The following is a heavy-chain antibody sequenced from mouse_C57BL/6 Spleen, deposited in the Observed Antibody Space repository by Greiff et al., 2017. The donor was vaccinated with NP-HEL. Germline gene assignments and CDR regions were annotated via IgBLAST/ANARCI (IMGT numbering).Heavy chain of an antibody. CDR3: AKITTVVANYAMDY. Sequence: EVKVVESGGGLVKPGGSLKLSCAASGFTFSDYGMHWVRQAPEKGLEWVAYISSGSSTNYYADTVKGRFTISRDNAKNTLFLQMTSLRSEDTAMYYCAKITTVVANYAMDYWGQGTSVTVSS. D-gene: IGHD1-1*01. CDR2: ISSGSSTN. J-gene: IGHJ4*01. V-gene: IGHV5-17*01. CDR1: GFTFSDYG.